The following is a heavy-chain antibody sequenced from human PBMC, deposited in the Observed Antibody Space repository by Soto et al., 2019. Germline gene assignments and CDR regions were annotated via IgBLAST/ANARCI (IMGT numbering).Heavy chain of an antibody. Sequence: GGSLRLSCELSGFTFKTYWMSWVRQAPGRGLEWLANMNEDANTKYYVDSVKGRFTILGDSAGNSLFLKMASLRAEDTAVYFCAAYNTSRHAAFDIWGRGTLVTVSS. D-gene: IGHD1-20*01. CDR1: GFTFKTYW. CDR3: AAYNTSRHAAFDI. V-gene: IGHV3-7*01. CDR2: MNEDANTK. J-gene: IGHJ3*02.